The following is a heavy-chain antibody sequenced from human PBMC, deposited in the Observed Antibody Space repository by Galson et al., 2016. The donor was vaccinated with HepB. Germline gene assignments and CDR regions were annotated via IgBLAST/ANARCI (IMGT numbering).Heavy chain of an antibody. J-gene: IGHJ4*02. CDR2: ISPLLGRA. V-gene: IGHV1-69*10. CDR1: GDTFSNYA. Sequence: SVKVSCKASGDTFSNYAFSWVRQAPGQGLEWVGGISPLLGRANYAQTFQGRVTITADASTSTVYMELSSLTSDDTAVYYCAREGGITAMYYFQYWGQGTLVNVSS. CDR3: AREGGITAMYYFQY. D-gene: IGHD6-13*01.